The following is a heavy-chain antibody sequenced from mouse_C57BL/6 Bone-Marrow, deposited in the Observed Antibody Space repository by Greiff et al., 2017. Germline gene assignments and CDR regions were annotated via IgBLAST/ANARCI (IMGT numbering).Heavy chain of an antibody. CDR1: GYTFTSYW. CDR2: IYPGSGST. D-gene: IGHD1-1*02. CDR3: AREGYGSPYYFDY. J-gene: IGHJ2*01. V-gene: IGHV1-55*01. Sequence: QVQLQQSGAELVKPGASVKMSCKASGYTFTSYWITWVKQRPGQGLEWIGDIYPGSGSTNYNEKFKSKATLTVDTSSSTAYMQLSSLTSEDSAVYYCAREGYGSPYYFDYWGQGTTLTVSS.